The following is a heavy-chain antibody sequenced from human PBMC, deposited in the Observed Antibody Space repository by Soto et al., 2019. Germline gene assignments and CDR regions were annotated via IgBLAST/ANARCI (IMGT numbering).Heavy chain of an antibody. Sequence: SETLSLTCTVSGGSIISYYWSWIRQPPGKGLEWIGYIYYSGSTNYNPSLKSRVTISVDTSKNQFSLKLSSVTAADTAVYYCARWHSSSLNWFDPWGQGTLVTVSS. V-gene: IGHV4-59*01. J-gene: IGHJ5*02. CDR3: ARWHSSSLNWFDP. D-gene: IGHD6-6*01. CDR1: GGSIISYY. CDR2: IYYSGST.